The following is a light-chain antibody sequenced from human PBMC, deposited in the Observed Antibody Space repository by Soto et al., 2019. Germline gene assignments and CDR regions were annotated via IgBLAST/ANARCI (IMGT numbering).Light chain of an antibody. Sequence: EIVLTQSPDTLSLSPGERATLSCRASQSVSSAYLAWYHQRPGQAPRLLIYAASTRATGIPDRFSGSGSGTDFTLTISRLEPEDFAVYYCQQSHNSFTFGQGTRLEIK. CDR2: AAS. CDR1: QSVSSAY. CDR3: QQSHNSFT. V-gene: IGKV3-20*01. J-gene: IGKJ5*01.